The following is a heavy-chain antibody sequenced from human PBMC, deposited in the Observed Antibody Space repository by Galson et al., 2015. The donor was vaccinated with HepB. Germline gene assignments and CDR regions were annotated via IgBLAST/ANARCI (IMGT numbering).Heavy chain of an antibody. D-gene: IGHD2-2*01. J-gene: IGHJ3*02. V-gene: IGHV1-69*13. Sequence: SVKVSCKASGGTFSSYAISWVRQAPGQGLEWMGGIIPIFGTANYAQKFQGRATITADESTSTAYMELSSLRSEDTAVYYCAREPVVPVNAFDIWGQGTMVTVSS. CDR2: IIPIFGTA. CDR1: GGTFSSYA. CDR3: AREPVVPVNAFDI.